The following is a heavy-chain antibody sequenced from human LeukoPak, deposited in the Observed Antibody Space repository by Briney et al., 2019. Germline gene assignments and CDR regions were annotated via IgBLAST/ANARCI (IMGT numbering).Heavy chain of an antibody. V-gene: IGHV4-39*07. D-gene: IGHD3-16*02. CDR2: IYYSGST. CDR1: GGSISSSSYY. Sequence: SETLSLTCTVSGGSISSSSYYWGWIRQPPGKGLEWIGSIYYSGSTYCNPSLKSRVTISVDTSKNQFSLKLSSVTAADTAVYYWARDPGPDDYVWGSYRYPVSGNYWGQGTLVTVSS. CDR3: ARDPGPDDYVWGSYRYPVSGNY. J-gene: IGHJ4*02.